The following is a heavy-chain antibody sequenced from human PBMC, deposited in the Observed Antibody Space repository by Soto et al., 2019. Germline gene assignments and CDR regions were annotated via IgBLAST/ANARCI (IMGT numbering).Heavy chain of an antibody. Sequence: SETLSLTCTVSGGSISSYYWSWIRQPPGKGLEWIGYIYYSGSTNYNPSLKSRVTISVDTSKNQFSLKLSSVTAADTAVYYCARVDGVVPAALNTNWFDPWGQGTLVTVSS. J-gene: IGHJ5*02. V-gene: IGHV4-59*01. CDR3: ARVDGVVPAALNTNWFDP. CDR1: GGSISSYY. CDR2: IYYSGST. D-gene: IGHD2-2*01.